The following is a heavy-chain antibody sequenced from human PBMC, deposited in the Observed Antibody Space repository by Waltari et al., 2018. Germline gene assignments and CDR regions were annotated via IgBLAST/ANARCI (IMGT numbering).Heavy chain of an antibody. CDR1: GGSFSGYY. V-gene: IGHV4-34*01. Sequence: QVQLQQWGAGLLKPSETLSLTCAVYGGSFSGYYWSWILQPPGKGLEWIGEINHSGSTNYNPSLKSRVTISVDTSKNQFSLKLSSVTAADTAVYYCARDRNYYDSSGYYYFQHWGQGTLVTVSS. J-gene: IGHJ1*01. CDR2: INHSGST. D-gene: IGHD3-22*01. CDR3: ARDRNYYDSSGYYYFQH.